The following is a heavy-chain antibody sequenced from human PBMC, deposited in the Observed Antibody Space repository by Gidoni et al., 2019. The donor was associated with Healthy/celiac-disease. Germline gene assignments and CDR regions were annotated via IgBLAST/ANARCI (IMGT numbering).Heavy chain of an antibody. J-gene: IGHJ4*02. D-gene: IGHD3-22*01. Sequence: EVQLVQTGAEVNKPGATVKISCTVSGYTSTDYYMHWVQQAPGKGLEGMGLVDPEDGETIYAEKFQGRVTITADASTDTAYMELSSLRSEDTAVYYCAAGFDSSGYWVYWGQGTLVTVSS. CDR3: AAGFDSSGYWVY. CDR2: VDPEDGET. CDR1: GYTSTDYY. V-gene: IGHV1-69-2*01.